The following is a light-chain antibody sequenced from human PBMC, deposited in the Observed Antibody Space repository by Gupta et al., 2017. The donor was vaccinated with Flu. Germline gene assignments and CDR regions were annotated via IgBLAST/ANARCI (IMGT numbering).Light chain of an antibody. CDR2: KAS. J-gene: IGKJ4*01. V-gene: IGKV1-5*03. Sequence: DIQMTQSPSTLSASVGDRVTITCRASQSISSCLAWYQQKPGTAPKLIIYKASKGEIGVPSRFSGGGSGKEFTLTSSRRQDDDCAYYYDQQNNSYVTFGXGTKVEIK. CDR3: QQNNSYVT. CDR1: QSISSC.